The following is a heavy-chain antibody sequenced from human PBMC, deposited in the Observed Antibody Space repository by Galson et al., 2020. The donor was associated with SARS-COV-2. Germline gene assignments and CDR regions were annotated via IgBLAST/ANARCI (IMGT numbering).Heavy chain of an antibody. CDR1: GYTFTRCG. CDR3: ARDLPDYSGYEIDY. CDR2: INTNTGNP. J-gene: IGHJ4*02. V-gene: IGHV7-4-1*02. Sequence: ASVNVSRKSSGYTFTRCGMNWVRQAPGQGLEWMGWINTNTGNPTYAQGFTGRSVFSLDTSVSTAYLQISSLKAEDTAVYYCARDLPDYSGYEIDYWGQGTLVTVSS. D-gene: IGHD5-12*01.